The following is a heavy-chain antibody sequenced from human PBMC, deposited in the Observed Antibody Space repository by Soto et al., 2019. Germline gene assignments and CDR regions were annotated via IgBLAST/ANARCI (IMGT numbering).Heavy chain of an antibody. CDR2: MNPNSGNT. CDR3: ARVLSWASYYDFWSGYYNYYYYGMDV. Sequence: ASVKVYCKASGYTFTSYDINWVRQATGQGLEWMGWMNPNSGNTGYAQKFQGRVTMTRNTSISTAYMELSSLRSEDTAVYYCARVLSWASYYDFWSGYYNYYYYGMDVWGQGTTVTVSS. CDR1: GYTFTSYD. J-gene: IGHJ6*02. D-gene: IGHD3-3*01. V-gene: IGHV1-8*01.